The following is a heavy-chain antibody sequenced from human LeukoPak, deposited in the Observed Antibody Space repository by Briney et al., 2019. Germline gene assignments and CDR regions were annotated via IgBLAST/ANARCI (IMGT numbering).Heavy chain of an antibody. Sequence: GGSLRLSCAASGFTFSSYSMNWVRQAPGKGLEWVSSISSSSSYIYYADSVKGRFTISRDNAKNSLYLQMNSLRAEDTAVYYCARAAAGPHDAFDIWGQGTMVTVSS. J-gene: IGHJ3*02. V-gene: IGHV3-21*01. D-gene: IGHD6-13*01. CDR2: ISSSSSYI. CDR1: GFTFSSYS. CDR3: ARAAAGPHDAFDI.